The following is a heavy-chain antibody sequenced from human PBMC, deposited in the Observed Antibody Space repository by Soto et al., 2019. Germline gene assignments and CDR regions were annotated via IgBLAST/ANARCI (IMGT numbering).Heavy chain of an antibody. CDR3: ARGLYYYDSSGYWGY. Sequence: GGSLRLSCAAPGFTFSSYSMNWVRQAPGKGLEWVSYISSSSSTIYYADSVKGRFTISRDNAKNSLYLQMNSLRDEDTAVYYCARGLYYYDSSGYWGYWGQGTLVTVSS. V-gene: IGHV3-48*02. D-gene: IGHD3-22*01. CDR1: GFTFSSYS. CDR2: ISSSSSTI. J-gene: IGHJ4*02.